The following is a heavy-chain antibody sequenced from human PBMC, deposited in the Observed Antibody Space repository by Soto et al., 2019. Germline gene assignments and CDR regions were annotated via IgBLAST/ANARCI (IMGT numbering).Heavy chain of an antibody. CDR3: GRALFCTSTSCYIAVSVLGMDV. CDR2: ISYDGNNK. Sequence: QVQLVESGGGVVQPGRSPRLSCAASGFTFSNYAMHWVRQAPGKGLEWVAVISYDGNNKYYAASVKGRFTISRDNSKNTQYLQMNSLRGEDTAIYYCGRALFCTSTSCYIAVSVLGMDVWGQGTTVTVSS. CDR1: GFTFSNYA. V-gene: IGHV3-30-3*01. D-gene: IGHD2-2*02. J-gene: IGHJ6*02.